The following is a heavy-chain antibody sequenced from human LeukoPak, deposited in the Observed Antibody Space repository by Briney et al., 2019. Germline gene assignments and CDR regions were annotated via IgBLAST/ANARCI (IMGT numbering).Heavy chain of an antibody. V-gene: IGHV1-8*01. J-gene: IGHJ6*02. CDR1: GYTFTSYD. CDR3: ARAIFGVVIAYYYYGMDV. CDR2: MNPNSGNT. D-gene: IGHD3-3*01. Sequence: ASVKVSCKASGYTFTSYDINWVRQATGQGLEWMGWMNPNSGNTGYAQKFQGRVTMTRNTSISTAYMELSSLRSEDTAVYYCARAIFGVVIAYYYYGMDVWGQGTTVTVPS.